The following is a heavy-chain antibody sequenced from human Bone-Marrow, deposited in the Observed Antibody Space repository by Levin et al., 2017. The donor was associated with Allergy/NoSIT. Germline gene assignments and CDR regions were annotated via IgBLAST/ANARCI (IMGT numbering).Heavy chain of an antibody. CDR1: GFTFSSYG. Sequence: GGSLRLSCAASGFTFSSYGMHWVRQAPGKGLEWVAVIWYDGSNKYYADSVKGRFTISRDNSKNTLYLQMNSLRAEDTAVYYCARGGRSIFGVVPLAFDIWGQGTMVTVSS. D-gene: IGHD3-3*01. CDR3: ARGGRSIFGVVPLAFDI. CDR2: IWYDGSNK. J-gene: IGHJ3*02. V-gene: IGHV3-33*01.